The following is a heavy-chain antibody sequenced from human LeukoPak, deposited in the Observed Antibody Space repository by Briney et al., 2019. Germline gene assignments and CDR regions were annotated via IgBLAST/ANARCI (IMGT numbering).Heavy chain of an antibody. D-gene: IGHD6-13*01. V-gene: IGHV3-48*01. Sequence: GGSLRLSCEASGLIFSRSTISWVRQVPGKGLEWVSYISSSSSTIYYADSVKGRFTISRDNAKNSLYLQMNSLRAEDTAVYYCARTGYSSSWVHFWGQGTLVTVSS. CDR1: GLIFSRST. CDR2: ISSSSSTI. CDR3: ARTGYSSSWVHF. J-gene: IGHJ4*02.